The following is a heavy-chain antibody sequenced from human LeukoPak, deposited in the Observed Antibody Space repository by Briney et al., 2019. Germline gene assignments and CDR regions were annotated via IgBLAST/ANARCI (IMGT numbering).Heavy chain of an antibody. V-gene: IGHV1-69*05. CDR1: GGTFSSYA. CDR3: ATPRSPDWYFDL. CDR2: SIPIFGTA. J-gene: IGHJ2*01. Sequence: GASVKVSCKASGGTFSSYAISWVRQAPGQGLEWMGGSIPIFGTANYAQRFQGRVTITTDESTSTAYMELSSLRSEDTAVYYCATPRSPDWYFDLWGRGTLVTVSS.